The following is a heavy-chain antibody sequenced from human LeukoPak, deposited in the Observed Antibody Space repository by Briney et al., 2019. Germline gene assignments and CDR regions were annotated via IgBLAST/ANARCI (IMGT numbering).Heavy chain of an antibody. Sequence: SETLSLTCSVSGGSISSYDWNWIRQPAGKGLEWIGRIYTSGSTKYNPSLKSRVTMSVDTSKNQFSLRLTSVTAADTAVYYCARGSFPTYWGQGTLVTVSS. V-gene: IGHV4-4*07. CDR1: GGSISSYD. CDR2: IYTSGST. J-gene: IGHJ4*02. CDR3: ARGSFPTY. D-gene: IGHD1-26*01.